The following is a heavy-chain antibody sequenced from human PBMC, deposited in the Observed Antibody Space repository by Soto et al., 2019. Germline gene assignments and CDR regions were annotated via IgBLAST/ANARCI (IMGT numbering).Heavy chain of an antibody. J-gene: IGHJ5*02. D-gene: IGHD2-15*01. Sequence: SETLYITCTVSGGSISSYYCGWIRQPPGKGLEWIGYIYYSGSTNYNPSLKSRVTISVDTSKNQFSLKLSSVTAADTAVYYCARGPIDYCSGGSCANWFDPWGQGTLVTLSS. CDR2: IYYSGST. V-gene: IGHV4-59*01. CDR1: GGSISSYY. CDR3: ARGPIDYCSGGSCANWFDP.